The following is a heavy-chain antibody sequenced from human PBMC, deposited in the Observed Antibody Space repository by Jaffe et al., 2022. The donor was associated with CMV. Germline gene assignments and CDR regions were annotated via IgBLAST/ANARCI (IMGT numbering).Heavy chain of an antibody. CDR1: GFSLSTSGMC. Sequence: QVTLRESGPALVKPTQTLTLTCTFSGFSLSTSGMCVSWIRQPPGKALEWLALIDWDDDKYYSTSLKTRLTISKDTSKNQVVLTMTNMDPVDTATYYCARTKGGLITGIINFDFEDWGQGTLVTVSS. D-gene: IGHD1-20*01. V-gene: IGHV2-70*01. CDR3: ARTKGGLITGIINFDFED. CDR2: IDWDDDK. J-gene: IGHJ4*02.